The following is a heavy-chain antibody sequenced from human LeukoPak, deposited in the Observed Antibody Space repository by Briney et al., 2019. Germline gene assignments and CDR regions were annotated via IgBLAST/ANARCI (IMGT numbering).Heavy chain of an antibody. CDR2: INHSGST. Sequence: SETLSLTCAVYGGSFSGYYWSWIRQPPGKGLEWIGEINHSGSTNYNPSLKSRVTISVDTSKNQFSLKLSSVTAADTAVYYCARAIGIAARPFDYWGQGTLVTVSS. CDR1: GGSFSGYY. D-gene: IGHD6-6*01. J-gene: IGHJ4*02. CDR3: ARAIGIAARPFDY. V-gene: IGHV4-34*01.